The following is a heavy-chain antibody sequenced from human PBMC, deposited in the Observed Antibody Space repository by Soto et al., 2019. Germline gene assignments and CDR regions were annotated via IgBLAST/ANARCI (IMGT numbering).Heavy chain of an antibody. V-gene: IGHV3-15*01. D-gene: IGHD4-17*01. Sequence: EVQLVESGGGLVKPGGSLRLSCAASGFTFSNAWMSWVRQAPGKGLEWVGRIKSKTDGGTTDYAAPVKGRFTISRDDSKNTLYLQMNSLKTEDTAVYYCTTDKDYGDYGGLCPWGQGTLVTVSS. CDR2: IKSKTDGGTT. CDR1: GFTFSNAW. J-gene: IGHJ5*02. CDR3: TTDKDYGDYGGLCP.